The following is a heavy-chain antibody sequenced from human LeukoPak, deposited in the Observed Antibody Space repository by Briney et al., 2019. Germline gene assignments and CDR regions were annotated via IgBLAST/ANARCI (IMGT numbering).Heavy chain of an antibody. CDR1: GGSFSGYY. CDR3: ARGRGGYDSTLHDY. V-gene: IGHV4-34*01. D-gene: IGHD5-12*01. Sequence: TSETLSLTCAVYGGSFSGYYWSWIRQPPGKGLEWIGEINHSGSTNYNPSLKSRVTISVDTSKNQFSLKLSSVTAADTAVYYCARGRGGYDSTLHDYWGQGTLVTVSS. CDR2: INHSGST. J-gene: IGHJ4*02.